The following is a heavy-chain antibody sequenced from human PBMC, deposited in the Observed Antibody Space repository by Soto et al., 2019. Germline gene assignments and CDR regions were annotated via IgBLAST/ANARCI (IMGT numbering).Heavy chain of an antibody. D-gene: IGHD3-3*01. CDR2: IKQDGSEK. Sequence: PGGSLRLSFAASGFTFSSYWMSWVRRAPGKGLEWVANIKQDGSEKYYVDSVTGRFTISRDNAKNSLYLQMNSLRDEDTAVYYCARDNGYYDFWSGSNGAYYYYYLDVWGKATTVTVSS. CDR1: GFTFSSYW. CDR3: ARDNGYYDFWSGSNGAYYYYYLDV. J-gene: IGHJ6*03. V-gene: IGHV3-7*01.